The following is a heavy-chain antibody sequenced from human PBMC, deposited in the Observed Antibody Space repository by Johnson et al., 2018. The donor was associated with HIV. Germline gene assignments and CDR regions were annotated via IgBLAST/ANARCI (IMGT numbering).Heavy chain of an antibody. J-gene: IGHJ3*02. V-gene: IGHV3-30-3*01. CDR1: GFIFSSYH. CDR3: ARGRRIQLWLRADAFDI. CDR2: ISNDGSNK. Sequence: MQLVESGGGVVQPGMSLRLSCAASGFIFSSYHMHWVRQAPGKGLEWVALISNDGSNKYYADSVKGRFTISRDNSKNTLYLQMNSLRAEDTAVYYCARGRRIQLWLRADAFDIWGQGTMVTVSS. D-gene: IGHD5-18*01.